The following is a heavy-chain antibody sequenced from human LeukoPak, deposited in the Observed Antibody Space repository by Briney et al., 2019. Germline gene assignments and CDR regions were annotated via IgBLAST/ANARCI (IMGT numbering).Heavy chain of an antibody. CDR1: GGSISSSSYF. CDR3: ARQLYVSGSYYPPMDV. CDR2: VHYSGST. J-gene: IGHJ6*03. Sequence: SSETLSLTCSVSGGSISSSSYFWGWIRQPPGKGLEWIASVHYSGSTYYNPSLKSRVTISIDTSKNQFSLKLTSVTAADTAVYFCARQLYVSGSYYPPMDVWGKGTTVMISS. V-gene: IGHV4-39*01. D-gene: IGHD3-10*01.